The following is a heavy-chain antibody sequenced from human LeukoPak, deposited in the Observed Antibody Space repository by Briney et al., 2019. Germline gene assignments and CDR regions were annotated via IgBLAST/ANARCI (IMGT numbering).Heavy chain of an antibody. J-gene: IGHJ3*01. Sequence: QAGGSLRLSCAASGFNFGIYSMNWVRQAPGKGLEWLSYISSTSNPIYYADSVNGRFTSFRDHAKNSLYLQMDSLRVDDTAVYYCARDKLFTEIRYFDRSPSDLWGKGTRVTVSS. CDR2: ISSTSNPI. CDR1: GFNFGIYS. D-gene: IGHD3-9*01. V-gene: IGHV3-48*01. CDR3: ARDKLFTEIRYFDRSPSDL.